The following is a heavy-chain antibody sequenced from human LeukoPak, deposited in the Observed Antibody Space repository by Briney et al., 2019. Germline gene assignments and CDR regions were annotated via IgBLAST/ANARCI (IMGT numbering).Heavy chain of an antibody. CDR1: GGSISSGTYY. D-gene: IGHD3-10*01. J-gene: IGHJ5*02. Sequence: SETLSLTCTVSGGSISSGTYYWGWIRQPPGKGLEWIESTSYSGSTYYNPSLQSRVTISVDTSKNQFSLSLSSVTAADTALYYCARSWRRGLTYGSGSLPVWFDPWAREPWSPSPQ. CDR3: ARSWRRGLTYGSGSLPVWFDP. V-gene: IGHV4-39*01. CDR2: TSYSGST.